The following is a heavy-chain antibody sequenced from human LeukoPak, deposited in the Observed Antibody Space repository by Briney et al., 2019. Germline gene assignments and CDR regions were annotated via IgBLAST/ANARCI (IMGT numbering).Heavy chain of an antibody. D-gene: IGHD3-22*01. Sequence: PGGSLRLSCAASGFTFSSYAMHWVRQAPGKGLEWVAVISCDGSNKYYADSVKGRFTISRDNSKNTLYLQMNSLRAEDTAVYYCAREENYYDSSGAPLDYWGQGTLVTVSS. CDR3: AREENYYDSSGAPLDY. V-gene: IGHV3-30-3*01. CDR2: ISCDGSNK. J-gene: IGHJ4*02. CDR1: GFTFSSYA.